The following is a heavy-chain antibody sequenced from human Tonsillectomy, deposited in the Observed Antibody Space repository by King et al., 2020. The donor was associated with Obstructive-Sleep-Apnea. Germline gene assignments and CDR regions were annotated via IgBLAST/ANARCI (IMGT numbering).Heavy chain of an antibody. CDR1: GFTFSSYS. CDR2: ITSSSNTI. V-gene: IGHV3-48*04. CDR3: ARDSGNSGYDSRPI. Sequence: VQLVESGGGLVQPGGSLRLSCAASGFTFSSYSMNWVRQAPGKGLEWVSYITSSSNTIYYADSVRDRFTISRDNAKNSLYLQMNSLRAEDTAVYYCARDSGNSGYDSRPIWGQGILVTVSS. D-gene: IGHD5-12*01. J-gene: IGHJ4*02.